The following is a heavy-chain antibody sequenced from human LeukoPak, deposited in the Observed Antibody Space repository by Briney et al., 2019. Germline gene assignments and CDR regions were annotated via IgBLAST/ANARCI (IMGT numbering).Heavy chain of an antibody. CDR2: ISYDGSNK. CDR3: AREPPSYYYDSIVVEGTGGI. Sequence: GGSLRLSCAASGFTFSSYGMHWVRQAPGKGLEWVAVISYDGSNKYYADSVKGRFTISRDNSKNTLYLQVNSLRAEDTAVYYCAREPPSYYYDSIVVEGTGGIWGQGTMVTVSS. J-gene: IGHJ3*02. CDR1: GFTFSSYG. V-gene: IGHV3-30*03. D-gene: IGHD3-22*01.